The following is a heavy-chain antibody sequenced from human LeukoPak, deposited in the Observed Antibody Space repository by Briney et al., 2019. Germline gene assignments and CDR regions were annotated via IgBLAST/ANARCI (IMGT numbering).Heavy chain of an antibody. CDR1: GGSISSYY. Sequence: SETLSLTCTVSGGSISSYYWSWIRQPAGKGLEWIGRIYTSGSTNYNPSLKSRVTMSVDTSKNQFSLKLSSVTAADTAVYYCAREVGATKGYYYYYMDVWGKGTTVTVSS. D-gene: IGHD1-26*01. J-gene: IGHJ6*03. V-gene: IGHV4-4*07. CDR2: IYTSGST. CDR3: AREVGATKGYYYYYMDV.